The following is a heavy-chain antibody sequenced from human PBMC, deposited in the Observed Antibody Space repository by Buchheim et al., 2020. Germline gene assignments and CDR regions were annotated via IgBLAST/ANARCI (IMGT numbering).Heavy chain of an antibody. D-gene: IGHD3-10*01. Sequence: QVQLQQWGAGLLKPSETLSLTCAVYGGSFSGYYWSWIRQPPGKGLEWIGEINHSGSTNYNPSLKSRVTISVDTSKNKFSLKLSSVTAADTAVYYCARDDYYGSGSSPFDYWGQGTL. J-gene: IGHJ4*02. CDR1: GGSFSGYY. V-gene: IGHV4-34*01. CDR3: ARDDYYGSGSSPFDY. CDR2: INHSGST.